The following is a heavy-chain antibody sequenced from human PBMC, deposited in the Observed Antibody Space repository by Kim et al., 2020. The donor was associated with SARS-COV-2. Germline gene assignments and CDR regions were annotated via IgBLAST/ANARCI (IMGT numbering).Heavy chain of an antibody. Sequence: GGSLRLSCAASGFSVGSNYMAWVRQAPGKGLEWVSVIYSDDLIFYTDSVKGRFSISRDTSKNTLFLQMNSLRVDDTAVYYCARVAGDRINARLDYWGQGTLVTVSS. CDR3: ARVAGDRINARLDY. D-gene: IGHD6-19*01. CDR2: IYSDDLI. V-gene: IGHV3-53*01. CDR1: GFSVGSNY. J-gene: IGHJ4*02.